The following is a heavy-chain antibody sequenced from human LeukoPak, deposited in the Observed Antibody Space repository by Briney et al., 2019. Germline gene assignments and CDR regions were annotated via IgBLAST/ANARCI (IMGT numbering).Heavy chain of an antibody. J-gene: IGHJ4*02. CDR2: IYTSGST. CDR1: GGSISSYY. D-gene: IGHD2-2*01. V-gene: IGHV4-4*09. CDR3: ARNRDCSSTSCYGYYFDY. Sequence: SETLSLTCTVSGGSISSYYWSWIRQPPGKGLEWIGYIYTSGSTNYNPSLKSRVTISVDTSKNQFSLKLSSVTAADTAVYYCARNRDCSSTSCYGYYFDYWGQGTLVTVSS.